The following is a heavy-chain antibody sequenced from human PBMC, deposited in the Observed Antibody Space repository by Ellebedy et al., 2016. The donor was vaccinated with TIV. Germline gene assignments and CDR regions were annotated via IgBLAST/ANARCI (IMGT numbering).Heavy chain of an antibody. D-gene: IGHD3-9*01. V-gene: IGHV3-23*01. CDR3: AKDGSLRNFDGFGDY. CDR1: GFTFSSYA. Sequence: GESLKISCAASGFTFSSYAMSWVRQAPGKGLEWVSVISGSSGSTYYADSVKGRFTISRDNSKNTLYLQMNSLRAEDTAVYYCAKDGSLRNFDGFGDYWGQGTLVTVSS. J-gene: IGHJ4*02. CDR2: ISGSSGST.